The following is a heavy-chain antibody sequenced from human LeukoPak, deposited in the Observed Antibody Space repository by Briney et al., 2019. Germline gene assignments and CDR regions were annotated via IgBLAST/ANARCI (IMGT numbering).Heavy chain of an antibody. CDR3: AHTYDTGGNYYSRFDY. V-gene: IGHV2-5*01. D-gene: IGHD3-22*01. CDR1: GFSLTTSGVG. CDR2: IYWNDHK. Sequence: SGPTLVKPTQTLTLTCTFSGFSLTTSGVGVGWIRQPPGKALEWLTLIYWNDHKPYSPALRSRLTVTKDTSKNQVVPTMTNMDPVDTATYYCAHTYDTGGNYYSRFDYWGQGILVTVSS. J-gene: IGHJ4*02.